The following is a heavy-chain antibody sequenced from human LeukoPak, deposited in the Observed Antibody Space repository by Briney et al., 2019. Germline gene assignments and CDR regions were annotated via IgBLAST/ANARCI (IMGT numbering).Heavy chain of an antibody. D-gene: IGHD3-22*01. CDR3: ATSSLYYDSSGYRNYYFDY. J-gene: IGHJ4*02. CDR2: ISGSGGST. Sequence: GGSLGLSCAAYGFTFSIYEMNWVRQAPGKGLEWVSAISGSGGSTYYADSVKGRFTISRDNSKNTLYLQMNSLRAEDTAVYYCATSSLYYDSSGYRNYYFDYWGQGTLVTVSS. V-gene: IGHV3-23*01. CDR1: GFTFSIYE.